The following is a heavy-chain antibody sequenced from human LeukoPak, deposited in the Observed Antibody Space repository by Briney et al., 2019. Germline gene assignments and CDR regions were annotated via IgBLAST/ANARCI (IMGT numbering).Heavy chain of an antibody. J-gene: IGHJ5*02. D-gene: IGHD2-8*01. CDR2: INPYSGAS. CDR1: GYDFSDLY. V-gene: IGHV1-2*02. Sequence: GASVKVSCKASGYDFSDLYFHWVRQAPGQGLEWMGWINPYSGASIYAQKFQGRVTMETSSSTVYMQLSRLRYDDTAVYYCATASVTLMRDPLGQGALLSVSS. CDR3: ATASVTLMRDP.